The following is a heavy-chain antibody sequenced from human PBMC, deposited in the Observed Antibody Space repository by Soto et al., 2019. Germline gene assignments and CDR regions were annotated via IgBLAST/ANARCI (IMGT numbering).Heavy chain of an antibody. CDR2: LNPKSGMT. J-gene: IGHJ4*02. V-gene: IGHV1-8*01. Sequence: ASVKVSCKASGYTFTTYDFNWVRQAPGQGLEWMGWLNPKSGMTGSAQKFQGRVTMSVDRSINTAYLEWSSLKASDSAMYYCARLTLAHDSSGYHIFDYWGLGTLVTVSS. D-gene: IGHD3-22*01. CDR3: ARLTLAHDSSGYHIFDY. CDR1: GYTFTTYD.